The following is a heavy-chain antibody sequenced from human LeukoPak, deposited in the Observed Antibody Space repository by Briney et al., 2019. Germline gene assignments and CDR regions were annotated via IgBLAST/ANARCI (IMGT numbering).Heavy chain of an antibody. CDR2: IYYSGST. D-gene: IGHD2-21*02. J-gene: IGHJ5*02. V-gene: IGHV4-61*08. Sequence: PSETLSLTCTVSGDSISSSGYYWSWIRQPPGKGLEWIGYIYYSGSTNYNPSLKSRVTISVDTSKNQFSLKLSSVTTADTAVYYCAREVVVTAQDWFDPWGQGTLVTVYS. CDR1: GDSISSSGYY. CDR3: AREVVVTAQDWFDP.